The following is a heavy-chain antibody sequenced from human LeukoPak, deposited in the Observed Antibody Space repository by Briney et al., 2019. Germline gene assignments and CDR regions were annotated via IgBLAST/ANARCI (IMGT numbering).Heavy chain of an antibody. D-gene: IGHD3-22*01. CDR2: ISGSGGTT. J-gene: IGHJ4*02. CDR1: GFTFSRYA. V-gene: IGHV3-23*01. CDR3: AKAWAMIVVITSVDY. Sequence: PGGSLRLSCAASGFTFSRYAMSWVRQAPGKGLEWVSVISGSGGTTYYADSVKGRFTISRDNSKNTLDLQMNSLRAEDTAVYYCAKAWAMIVVITSVDYWGQGTLVTVSP.